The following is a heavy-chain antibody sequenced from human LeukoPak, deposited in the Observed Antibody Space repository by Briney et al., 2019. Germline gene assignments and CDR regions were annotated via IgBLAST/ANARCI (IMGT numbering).Heavy chain of an antibody. CDR1: GGSFSGSY. CDR3: ARDAGSSTSQPHNWFDP. D-gene: IGHD2-2*01. CDR2: INHSGST. V-gene: IGHV4-34*01. J-gene: IGHJ5*02. Sequence: PSETLSLTCAVYGGSFSGSYWSWIRQPPGKGLEWIGEINHSGSTNYNPSLKSRVTISVDTSKNQFSLKLSSVTAADTAVYYCARDAGSSTSQPHNWFDPWGQGTLVTVSS.